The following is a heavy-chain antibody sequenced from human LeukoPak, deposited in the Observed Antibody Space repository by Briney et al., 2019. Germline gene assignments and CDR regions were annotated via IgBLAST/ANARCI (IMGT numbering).Heavy chain of an antibody. Sequence: GGSLRLSCAASGFTFSSYSMNWVRQAPGKGLEWVSSISSSSSYIYYADSVKGRFTISRDNAKNSLYLQMNSLRAEDTAVYYCARGRRGGFGEYEYYFDYWGQGTLVTVSS. CDR3: ARGRRGGFGEYEYYFDY. CDR2: ISSSSSYI. CDR1: GFTFSSYS. D-gene: IGHD3-10*01. V-gene: IGHV3-21*01. J-gene: IGHJ4*02.